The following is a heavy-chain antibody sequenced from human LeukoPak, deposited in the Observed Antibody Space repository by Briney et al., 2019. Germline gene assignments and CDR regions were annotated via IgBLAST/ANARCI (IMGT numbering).Heavy chain of an antibody. J-gene: IGHJ3*02. CDR2: INHSGST. Sequence: SSETLSLTCAVYGGSFSGYYWSWIRQPPGKGLEWIGEINHSGSTNYNPSLKSRVTISVDTSKNQFSLKLSSVTAADTAVYYCARVLPLRSVQGEDAFDIWGQGTMVTVSS. CDR1: GGSFSGYY. CDR3: ARVLPLRSVQGEDAFDI. V-gene: IGHV4-34*01. D-gene: IGHD3-10*01.